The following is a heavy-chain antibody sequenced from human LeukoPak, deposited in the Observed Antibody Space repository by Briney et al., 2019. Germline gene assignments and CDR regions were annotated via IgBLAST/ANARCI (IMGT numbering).Heavy chain of an antibody. CDR2: INHSGST. CDR3: ARGISPRPAPDSSGYYYYYYYMDV. V-gene: IGHV4-34*01. D-gene: IGHD3-22*01. CDR1: GGSFSCYY. J-gene: IGHJ6*03. Sequence: SETLSLTCAVYGGSFSCYYWSWIRQPPGKGLEWIGEINHSGSTNYNPSLKSRVTISVDTTKNQFSLKLSSVTAADTAVYYCARGISPRPAPDSSGYYYYYYYMDVWGKGTTVTVSS.